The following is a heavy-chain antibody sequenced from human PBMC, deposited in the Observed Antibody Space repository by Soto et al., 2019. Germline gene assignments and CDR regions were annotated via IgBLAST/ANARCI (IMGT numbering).Heavy chain of an antibody. Sequence: GGSLRLSCAASGFAFSRFAMSWVRQAPGKGLEWVSAISGSGGRTNYADPVKGRFTVSRDNSKNMLYLQMNSLRAEDTALYYCAKDYLSSSWHDYWGQGTLVTVSS. D-gene: IGHD6-13*01. CDR1: GFAFSRFA. J-gene: IGHJ4*02. CDR2: ISGSGGRT. V-gene: IGHV3-23*01. CDR3: AKDYLSSSWHDY.